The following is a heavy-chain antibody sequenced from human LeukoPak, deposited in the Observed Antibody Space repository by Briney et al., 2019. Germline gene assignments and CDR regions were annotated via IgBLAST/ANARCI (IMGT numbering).Heavy chain of an antibody. V-gene: IGHV3-66*01. CDR3: ARSRGYFDSFDP. CDR1: GVTLSDHH. J-gene: IGHJ5*02. CDR2: IDSGDGT. D-gene: IGHD3-9*01. Sequence: GGSLRLSCAASGVTLSDHHMDWVRQAPGKGLEWVSVIDSGDGTYFSDSVKGRFTISRDNSKNTLYLQMNSLRAEDTAVYYCARSRGYFDSFDPWGQGTLVTVSS.